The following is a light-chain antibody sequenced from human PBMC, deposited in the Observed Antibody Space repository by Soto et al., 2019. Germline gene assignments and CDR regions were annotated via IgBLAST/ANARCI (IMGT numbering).Light chain of an antibody. CDR3: QQYNSYPLT. Sequence: DIQMTQSPSTLSASVGDRVTITCRASQSVNNWLAWYQQKPGKVPNLLIYRASSLESGVPSRFSGSGSGTEFTLTISSLQAADFATYYCQQYNSYPLTFGHGTKVDIK. CDR2: RAS. V-gene: IGKV1-5*03. J-gene: IGKJ3*01. CDR1: QSVNNW.